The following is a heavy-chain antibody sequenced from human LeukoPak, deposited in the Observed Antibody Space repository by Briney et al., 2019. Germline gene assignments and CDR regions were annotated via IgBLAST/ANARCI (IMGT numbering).Heavy chain of an antibody. CDR2: ISYDGSNK. CDR1: GFTFSSYG. Sequence: QPGGSLRLSCAAPGFTFSSYGMHWVRQAPGKGLEWVAVISYDGSNKYYADSVKGRFTISRDNSKNTLYLQMNSLRAEDTAVYYCAKDFAGAVVGESLFTFDYWGQGTLVTVSS. D-gene: IGHD2-15*01. J-gene: IGHJ4*02. V-gene: IGHV3-30*18. CDR3: AKDFAGAVVGESLFTFDY.